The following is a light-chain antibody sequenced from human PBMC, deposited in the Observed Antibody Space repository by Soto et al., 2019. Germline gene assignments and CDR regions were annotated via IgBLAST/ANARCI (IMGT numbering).Light chain of an antibody. V-gene: IGLV2-14*02. CDR1: SSDLGSYNL. Sequence: QSALTQPASVSGSPGQSITISCTGTSSDLGSYNLVSWYQHHPGKAPKLIIYEATKRPSGISSRFSGSKSGYTASLTVSGLQAEDEADYYCSSYAGSNSLFGGGTKLTVL. CDR2: EAT. CDR3: SSYAGSNSL. J-gene: IGLJ2*01.